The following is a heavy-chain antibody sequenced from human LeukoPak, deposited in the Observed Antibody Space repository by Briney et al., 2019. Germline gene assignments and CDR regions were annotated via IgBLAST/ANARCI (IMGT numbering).Heavy chain of an antibody. CDR3: ARNLGGSSWVFDY. CDR1: GVSISSYY. CDR2: TYYSGST. V-gene: IGHV4-59*01. D-gene: IGHD6-13*01. J-gene: IGHJ4*02. Sequence: SETLSLTCTVSGVSISSYYWSWIRQPPGKGLEWIGYTYYSGSTNYNPSLKSRATISVDTSKNQFSLKLSSVTAADTAVYYCARNLGGSSWVFDYWGQGTLVTVSS.